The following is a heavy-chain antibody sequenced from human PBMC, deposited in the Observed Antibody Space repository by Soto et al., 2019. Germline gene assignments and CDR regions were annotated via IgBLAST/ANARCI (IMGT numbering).Heavy chain of an antibody. CDR3: AKDGHSSSWPAYYFDY. D-gene: IGHD6-13*01. J-gene: IGHJ4*02. CDR1: GFTFSSYA. CDR2: TSGSGGST. V-gene: IGHV3-23*01. Sequence: GGSLRLSCAASGFTFSSYAMSWVRQAPGKGLEWVSATSGSGGSTYYADSVKGRFTISRDNSKNTLYLQMNSLRAEDTAVYYCAKDGHSSSWPAYYFDYWGQGTLVTVSS.